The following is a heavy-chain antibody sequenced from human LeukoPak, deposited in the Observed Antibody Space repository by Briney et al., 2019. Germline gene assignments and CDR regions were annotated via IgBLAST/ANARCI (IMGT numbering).Heavy chain of an antibody. D-gene: IGHD5-18*01. Sequence: SVKVSCKASGGTVTTYTLTWVRQAPGQGLEWMGGLIPIFGTPNYAQKFQGRVTITADESTSTAYMELSSLRSEDTAVYYCAGINQGGYSYDLFPFDYWGQGTLVTVSS. CDR1: GGTVTTYT. CDR2: LIPIFGTP. J-gene: IGHJ4*02. V-gene: IGHV1-69*13. CDR3: AGINQGGYSYDLFPFDY.